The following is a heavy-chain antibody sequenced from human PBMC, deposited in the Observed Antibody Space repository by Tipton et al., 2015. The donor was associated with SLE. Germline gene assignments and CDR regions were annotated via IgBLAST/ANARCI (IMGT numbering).Heavy chain of an antibody. CDR2: VYYSGST. V-gene: IGHV4-39*07. Sequence: TLSLTCTVSGDSIGSPAYYWGWIRQPPGKGLAWIGSVYYSGSTYYNPSLKSRVSISVDTFKNQFSLNLNSVTAADTAVYFCARIKTIFGVVINDAFDIWGQGTMVTVSS. CDR3: ARIKTIFGVVINDAFDI. D-gene: IGHD3-3*01. CDR1: GDSIGSPAYY. J-gene: IGHJ3*02.